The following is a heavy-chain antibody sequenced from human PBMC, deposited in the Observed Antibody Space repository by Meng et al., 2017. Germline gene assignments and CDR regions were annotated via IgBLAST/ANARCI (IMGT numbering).Heavy chain of an antibody. CDR2: INHSGST. CDR1: GGSFSGYY. CDR3: ARRGSRGYSSAGAFDF. D-gene: IGHD5-18*01. J-gene: IGHJ3*01. V-gene: IGHV4-34*01. Sequence: GSLRLSCAVYGGSFSGYYWSWIRQPPGKGLEWIGEINHSGSTNYNPSLKSRVTISVDTSKNQFSLKLSSVTAADTAVYYFARRGSRGYSSAGAFDFWGQGTMVTVSS.